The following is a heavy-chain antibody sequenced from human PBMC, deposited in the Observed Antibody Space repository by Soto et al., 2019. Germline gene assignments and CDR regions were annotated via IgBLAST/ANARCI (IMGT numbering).Heavy chain of an antibody. Sequence: ASVKVSCQASGYTFTSYDINWVRQATGQGLEWMGWMNPNSGNTGYAQKFQGRVTMTRNTSISTAYMELSSLRSEDTAVYYCARINYDSSGYYYFDYWGQGTLVTVSS. J-gene: IGHJ4*02. CDR3: ARINYDSSGYYYFDY. CDR1: GYTFTSYD. D-gene: IGHD3-22*01. CDR2: MNPNSGNT. V-gene: IGHV1-8*01.